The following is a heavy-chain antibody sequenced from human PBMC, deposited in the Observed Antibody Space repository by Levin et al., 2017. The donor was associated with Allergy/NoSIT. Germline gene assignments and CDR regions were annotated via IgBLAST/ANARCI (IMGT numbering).Heavy chain of an antibody. CDR1: GYSFTSYW. CDR3: ASRGVTMIPEEVYFDY. J-gene: IGHJ4*02. CDR2: IYPGDSDT. Sequence: GESLKISCKGSGYSFTSYWIGWVRQMPGKGLEWMGIIYPGDSDTRYSPSFQGQVTISADKSISTAYLQWSSLKASDTAMYYCASRGVTMIPEEVYFDYWGQGTLVTVSS. V-gene: IGHV5-51*01. D-gene: IGHD3-22*01.